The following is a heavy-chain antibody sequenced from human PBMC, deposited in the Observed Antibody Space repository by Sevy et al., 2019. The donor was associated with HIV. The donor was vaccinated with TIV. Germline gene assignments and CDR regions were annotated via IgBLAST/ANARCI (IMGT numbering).Heavy chain of an antibody. V-gene: IGHV4-59*13. CDR3: ARGRSNFRY. Sequence: SETLSLTCTLSGASMSGYYWSWIRQPPGKGLEWIGSIYDTGDTNFNPSPKSRVTISQDTSKTQFSLSLSSVNTADTAVYYCARGRSNFRYWSQGTLVTVSS. J-gene: IGHJ4*02. CDR2: IYDTGDT. D-gene: IGHD1-1*01. CDR1: GASMSGYY.